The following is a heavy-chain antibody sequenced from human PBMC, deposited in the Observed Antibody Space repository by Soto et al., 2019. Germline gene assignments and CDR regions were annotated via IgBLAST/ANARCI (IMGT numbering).Heavy chain of an antibody. CDR1: GGSISSGGYY. J-gene: IGHJ4*02. Sequence: QVQLRESGPGLVKPSQTLSLTCTVSGGSISSGGYYWSWIRQHPGKGLEWIGYIYYSGSTYYNPSLQSRVTISVDTSKNQFSLKLSSVTAADTAVYYCARGVTMVRGVIHTPYFDYWGQGTLVTVSS. CDR3: ARGVTMVRGVIHTPYFDY. CDR2: IYYSGST. D-gene: IGHD3-10*01. V-gene: IGHV4-31*03.